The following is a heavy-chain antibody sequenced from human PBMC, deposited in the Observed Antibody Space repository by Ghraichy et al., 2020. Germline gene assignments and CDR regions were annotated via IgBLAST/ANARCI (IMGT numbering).Heavy chain of an antibody. CDR3: ARVVGATDGYFDY. J-gene: IGHJ4*02. V-gene: IGHV4-59*08. Sequence: SETLSLTCTVSGGSISSYYWSWIRQPPGKGLEWIGYIYYSGSTNYNPSLKSRVTISVDTSKNQFSLKLSSVTAADTAVYYCARVVGATDGYFDYWGQGTLVTVSP. D-gene: IGHD5-24*01. CDR1: GGSISSYY. CDR2: IYYSGST.